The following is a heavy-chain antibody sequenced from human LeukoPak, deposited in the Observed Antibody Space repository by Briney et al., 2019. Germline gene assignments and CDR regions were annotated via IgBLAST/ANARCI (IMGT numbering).Heavy chain of an antibody. Sequence: GGSLRLSCAASGFTVSSNYMSWVRQAPGKGLEWVSVIHSAGSRYYADSVKGRFIISRDTSKNTLYLQMNSLRAEDTAVYYCAREKGASITMIVGGAFDIWGQGTMVTVSS. CDR3: AREKGASITMIVGGAFDI. V-gene: IGHV3-66*01. J-gene: IGHJ3*02. D-gene: IGHD3-22*01. CDR2: IHSAGSR. CDR1: GFTVSSNY.